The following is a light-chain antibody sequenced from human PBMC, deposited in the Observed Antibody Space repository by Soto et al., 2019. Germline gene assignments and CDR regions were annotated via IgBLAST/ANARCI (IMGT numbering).Light chain of an antibody. J-gene: IGKJ1*01. V-gene: IGKV3-15*01. CDR1: QSVSSN. Sequence: EIVMTQSPATLSVSPGERATLSCRASQSVSSNLAWYQQKPGQAPRLLIYGASTSATGIPARFSGSGSGTEFTLPISSLQSEDFAVYYCQQYNNWPPWTLGQGTKLEIK. CDR3: QQYNNWPPWT. CDR2: GAS.